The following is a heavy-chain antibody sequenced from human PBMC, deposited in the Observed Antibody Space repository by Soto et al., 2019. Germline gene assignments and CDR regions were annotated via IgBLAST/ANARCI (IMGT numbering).Heavy chain of an antibody. CDR2: ISYDGSNK. Sequence: GGSLRLSCAASGFTFSSYGMHWVRQAPGKGLEWVAVISYDGSNKYYADSVKGRFTISRDNSKNTLYLQMNSLRAEDTAVYYCATQIVGATFHYYYYGMDVWGQGTTVTVSS. CDR3: ATQIVGATFHYYYYGMDV. D-gene: IGHD1-26*01. J-gene: IGHJ6*02. CDR1: GFTFSSYG. V-gene: IGHV3-30*03.